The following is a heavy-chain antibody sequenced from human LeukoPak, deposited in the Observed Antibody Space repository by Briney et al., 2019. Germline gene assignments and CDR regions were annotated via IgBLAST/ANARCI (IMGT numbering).Heavy chain of an antibody. V-gene: IGHV4-34*01. CDR2: INHSGST. D-gene: IGHD3-10*01. J-gene: IGHJ4*02. CDR3: ARDSWFGELLFDY. CDR1: GGSFSGYY. Sequence: SETLSLTCAVYGGSFSGYYWSWLRQPPGKGLEWIGEINHSGSTNYNPSLKSRVTISVDTSKSQFSLKLSSVTAADTAVYYCARDSWFGELLFDYWGQGTLVTVSS.